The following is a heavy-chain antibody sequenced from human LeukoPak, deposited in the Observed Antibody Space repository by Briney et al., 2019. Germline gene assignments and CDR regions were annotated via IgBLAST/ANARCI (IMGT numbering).Heavy chain of an antibody. D-gene: IGHD4-17*01. J-gene: IGHJ3*02. CDR1: GFTFSSYW. Sequence: PGGSLRLSCAASGFTFSSYWMSWVRQAPGKGLEWVANIKQDGSEKYYVDSVKGRFTISRDNAKSSLYLQMNSLRAEDTAVYYCARGATVTTHDAFDIWGQGTMVTVSS. CDR2: IKQDGSEK. CDR3: ARGATVTTHDAFDI. V-gene: IGHV3-7*04.